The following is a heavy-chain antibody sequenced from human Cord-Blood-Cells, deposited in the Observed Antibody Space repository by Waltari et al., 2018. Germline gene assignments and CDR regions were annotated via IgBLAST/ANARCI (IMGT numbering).Heavy chain of an antibody. CDR2: INHSGSP. Sequence: QVQLQQWGAGLLKPSETLSLTCAVYGGSFSGYYWSWIRQPPGKGLEWIGEINHSGSPNHNPSLKSRVTISVDTSKNQFSLKLSSVTAAETAVYYCARHGMAPNWFDPWGQGTLVTVSS. D-gene: IGHD1-26*01. J-gene: IGHJ5*02. CDR1: GGSFSGYY. V-gene: IGHV4-34*01. CDR3: ARHGMAPNWFDP.